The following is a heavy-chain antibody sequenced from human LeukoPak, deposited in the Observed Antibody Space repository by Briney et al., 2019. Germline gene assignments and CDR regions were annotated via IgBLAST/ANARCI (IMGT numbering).Heavy chain of an antibody. D-gene: IGHD3-22*01. CDR2: IFVSGST. CDR3: ARSHYDDSSLLK. J-gene: IGHJ4*02. CDR1: SGSISSGPYN. V-gene: IGHV4-61*02. Sequence: PSQTLSLTCTVSSGSISSGPYNWTWIRQPAGKALEWFVRIFVSGSTTYNSALKSRVSISLDTSKNQCSLKLSSVTAADTAVYYCARSHYDDSSLLKWGQGILVTVSS.